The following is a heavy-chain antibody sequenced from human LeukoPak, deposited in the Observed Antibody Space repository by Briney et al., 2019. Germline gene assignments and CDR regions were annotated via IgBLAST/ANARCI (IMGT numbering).Heavy chain of an antibody. Sequence: ASVKVFCKVSGYTLTELSMHWVRQAPGKGLEWMGGFDPEDGETIYAQKFQGRVTMTEDTSTDTAYMELSSLRSEDTAVYYCATDPLRYYDFWSGYYTWGQGTLVTVSS. D-gene: IGHD3-3*01. CDR1: GYTLTELS. CDR2: FDPEDGET. V-gene: IGHV1-24*01. J-gene: IGHJ5*02. CDR3: ATDPLRYYDFWSGYYT.